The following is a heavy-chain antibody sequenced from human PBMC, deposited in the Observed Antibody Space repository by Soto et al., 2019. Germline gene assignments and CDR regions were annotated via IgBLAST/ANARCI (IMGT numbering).Heavy chain of an antibody. CDR1: GFSFSDRA. Sequence: EVQLLESGGGLVQPGGSLRLSCVASGFSFSDRAMAWVRQAPGKGLEWVSDISSDGGGTFYADSVKGRFTISGDNVKKTVHLQMNRLRDEDTATYYCAKRRGQQLENWQFDVWGRGSLVSVAS. CDR2: ISSDGGGT. V-gene: IGHV3-23*01. J-gene: IGHJ2*01. D-gene: IGHD1-1*01. CDR3: AKRRGQQLENWQFDV.